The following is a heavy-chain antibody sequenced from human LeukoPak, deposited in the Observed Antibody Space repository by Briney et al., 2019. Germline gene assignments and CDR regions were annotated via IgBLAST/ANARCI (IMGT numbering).Heavy chain of an antibody. V-gene: IGHV3-15*01. CDR3: TTESQAGIDY. Sequence: PGGSLRLSCAASGFSFSDAWMSWVRQIPGKGLEWVGRIKSKTDGGTTDYAAPVKGRFTISRDDSKNTLYLQMNSLKTEDTAVYYCTTESQAGIDYWGQGTLVTVSS. D-gene: IGHD6-13*01. CDR2: IKSKTDGGTT. CDR1: GFSFSDAW. J-gene: IGHJ4*02.